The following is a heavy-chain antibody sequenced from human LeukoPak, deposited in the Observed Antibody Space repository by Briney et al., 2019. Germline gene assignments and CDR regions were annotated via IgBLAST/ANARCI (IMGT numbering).Heavy chain of an antibody. V-gene: IGHV3-74*01. CDR1: GFTFSSYW. CDR3: ARQQLVRWTDY. CDR2: INSDGSST. J-gene: IGHJ4*02. D-gene: IGHD6-13*01. Sequence: EGSLRLSCAASGFTFSSYWMHWVRQAPGKGLVWVSRINSDGSSTTYADSVKGRFTISRDNAKNTLYLQMNSLRAEDTAMYYCARQQLVRWTDYWGQGTLVTVSS.